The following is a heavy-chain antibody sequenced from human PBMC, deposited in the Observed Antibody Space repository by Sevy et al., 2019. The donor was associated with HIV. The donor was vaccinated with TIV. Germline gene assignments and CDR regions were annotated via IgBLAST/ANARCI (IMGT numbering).Heavy chain of an antibody. J-gene: IGHJ4*02. CDR3: AKGGLEYWSGGSCYWNDY. CDR2: ISGSGGST. Sequence: GGSLRLSCAASGFTFSSYAMSWVRQAPGKGLEWVSAISGSGGSTYYADSVKGRFTISRDNSKNTLYLQMNSLRAEDTAVYYCAKGGLEYWSGGSCYWNDYWGQGTLVTVSS. CDR1: GFTFSSYA. V-gene: IGHV3-23*01. D-gene: IGHD2-15*01.